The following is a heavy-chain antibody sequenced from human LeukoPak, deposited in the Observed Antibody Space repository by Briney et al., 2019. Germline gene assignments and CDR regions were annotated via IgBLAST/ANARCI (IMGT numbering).Heavy chain of an antibody. V-gene: IGHV1-2*02. Sequence: GASFKVSCKASGYTFTGSYIHWVRQAPGQGLEWMGWINPNSGGTNYAQKFQGRVTMTRDTSISTAYMELSRLRSDDTAVYYCARGKGITMIVAHWGQGTLVTVSS. D-gene: IGHD3-22*01. CDR2: INPNSGGT. CDR3: ARGKGITMIVAH. J-gene: IGHJ4*02. CDR1: GYTFTGSY.